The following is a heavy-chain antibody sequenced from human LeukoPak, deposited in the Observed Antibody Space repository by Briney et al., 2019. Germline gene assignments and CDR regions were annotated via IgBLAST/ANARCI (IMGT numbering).Heavy chain of an antibody. V-gene: IGHV3-23*01. D-gene: IGHD3-10*01. J-gene: IGHJ6*02. Sequence: GGSLRLSCAASGFTFGSYAMSWVRQAPDKGLEWVSSISGSGAITNYADSVQGRFTISRDNSKSTLFLQMNSLRAEDTGLYYCAKVITMVRGVITRTMDAWGQGTTVIVSS. CDR1: GFTFGSYA. CDR2: ISGSGAIT. CDR3: AKVITMVRGVITRTMDA.